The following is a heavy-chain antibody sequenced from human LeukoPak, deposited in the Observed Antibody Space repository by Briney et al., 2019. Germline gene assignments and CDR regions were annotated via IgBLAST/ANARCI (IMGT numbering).Heavy chain of an antibody. J-gene: IGHJ6*03. CDR3: ARVKGLQAYYYYYMDV. CDR2: IIPIFGTA. Sequence: ASVKVSCKASGGTFSSYAISWVRQAPGQGLEWMGGIIPIFGTANYAQKFQGRVTITTDESTSTAYMELSSLRSEDTAVYYCARVKGLQAYYYYYMDVWGKGTTVTVSS. D-gene: IGHD4-11*01. V-gene: IGHV1-69*05. CDR1: GGTFSSYA.